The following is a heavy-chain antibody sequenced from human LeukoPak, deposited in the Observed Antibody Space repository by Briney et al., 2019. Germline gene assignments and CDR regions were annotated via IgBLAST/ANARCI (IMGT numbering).Heavy chain of an antibody. CDR1: GFTFSSYS. J-gene: IGHJ4*02. CDR2: ISSSSSYI. D-gene: IGHD1-26*01. CDR3: ARDIGELPPHY. V-gene: IGHV3-21*01. Sequence: ASVKVSCKASGFTFSSYSMNWVRQAPGKGLEWVSSISSSSSYIYYADSVKGRFTISRDNAKNSLYLQMNSLRAEDTAVYYCARDIGELPPHYWGQGTLVTVSS.